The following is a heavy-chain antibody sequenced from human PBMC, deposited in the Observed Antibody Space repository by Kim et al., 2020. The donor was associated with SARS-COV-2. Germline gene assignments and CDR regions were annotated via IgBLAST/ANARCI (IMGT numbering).Heavy chain of an antibody. CDR3: ARDGSGYGNWFDP. Sequence: SETLSLTCTVSGGSISSGGYYWSWIRQHPGKGLEWIGYIYYSGSTYYNPSLKSRVTISVDTSKNQFSLKLSSVTAADTAVYYCARDGSGYGNWFDPWGQGTLVTVSS. J-gene: IGHJ5*02. CDR2: IYYSGST. CDR1: GGSISSGGYY. D-gene: IGHD3-10*01. V-gene: IGHV4-31*03.